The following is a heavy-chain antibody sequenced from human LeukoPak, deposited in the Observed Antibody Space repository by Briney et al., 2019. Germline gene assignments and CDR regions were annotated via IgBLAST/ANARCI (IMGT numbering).Heavy chain of an antibody. CDR1: GGSFSGYY. CDR2: INHSGST. J-gene: IGHJ3*02. V-gene: IGHV4-34*01. Sequence: PSETLSLTCAVYGGSFSGYYWSWIRQPPGKGLEWTGEINHSGSTNYNPSLKSRVTMSVDTSKNQFSLKLSSVTAADTAVYYCARSNYVWGSYRPRQSDAFDIWGQGTMVTVSS. D-gene: IGHD3-16*02. CDR3: ARSNYVWGSYRPRQSDAFDI.